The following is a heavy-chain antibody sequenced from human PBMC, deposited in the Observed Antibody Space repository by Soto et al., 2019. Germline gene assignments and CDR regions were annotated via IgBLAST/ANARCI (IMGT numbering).Heavy chain of an antibody. J-gene: IGHJ4*02. Sequence: EVQLVESGGGLVKPGGSLRLSCAASGFTFSTYSMNWVRQAPGRGLEWVSSIDHSSSYTYYADSVKGRFTISRDNAKNSLFLRMNSLRDEDTAVYYCARRYCSTTNCYAFDSWGQGTLVTVSS. D-gene: IGHD2-2*01. CDR2: IDHSSSYT. CDR3: ARRYCSTTNCYAFDS. V-gene: IGHV3-21*02. CDR1: GFTFSTYS.